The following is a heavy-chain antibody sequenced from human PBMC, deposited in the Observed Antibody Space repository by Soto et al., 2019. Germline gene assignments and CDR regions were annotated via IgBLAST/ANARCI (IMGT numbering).Heavy chain of an antibody. CDR1: GGSISSGDYY. J-gene: IGHJ1*01. V-gene: IGHV4-30-4*01. CDR3: ARKSTHYDSSGSYPEYFHH. D-gene: IGHD3-22*01. Sequence: TLSLTCTVSGGSISSGDYYWSWIRQPPGKGLEWIGYIYYSGSTYYNPSLQSRVTVSVDTSENHFSLKLTSVTAADTAVYYCARKSTHYDSSGSYPEYFHHCGQGTLVTVSS. CDR2: IYYSGST.